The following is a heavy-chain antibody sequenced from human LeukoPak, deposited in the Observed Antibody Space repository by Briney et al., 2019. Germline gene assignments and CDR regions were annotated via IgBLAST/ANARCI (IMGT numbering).Heavy chain of an antibody. V-gene: IGHV4-4*07. CDR1: GGSISSYY. CDR3: ASSRRYYDSYFDY. J-gene: IGHJ4*02. CDR2: IYTSGST. D-gene: IGHD3-3*01. Sequence: SETLSLTCTVSGGSISSYYWGWIRQPAGKGLEWIGRIYTSGSTNYNPSLKSRVTMSVDTSKNQFSLKLSSVTAADTAVYYCASSRRYYDSYFDYWGQGTLVTVSS.